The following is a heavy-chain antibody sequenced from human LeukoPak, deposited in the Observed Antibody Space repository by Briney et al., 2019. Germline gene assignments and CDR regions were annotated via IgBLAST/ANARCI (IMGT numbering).Heavy chain of an antibody. Sequence: GGSLRLSCAASGFTYSSYAMSWVRQAPGKGLEWVSVIYSGGSTYYADSVKGRFTISRDNSKNTLYLQMNSLSAEDTAVYYCARDLPGESWGQGTLVTVSS. J-gene: IGHJ4*02. CDR1: GFTYSSYA. D-gene: IGHD2-21*01. CDR2: IYSGGST. V-gene: IGHV3-66*02. CDR3: ARDLPGES.